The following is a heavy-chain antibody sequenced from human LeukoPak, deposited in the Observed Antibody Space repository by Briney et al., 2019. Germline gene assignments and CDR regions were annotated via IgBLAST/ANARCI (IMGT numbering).Heavy chain of an antibody. V-gene: IGHV3-43*02. CDR3: AKSSIAVFVAFNWFDP. CDR2: IIGDGGSI. CDR1: GFNFYDFA. Sequence: PRGALRLSCSASGFNFYDFAMHWVRQAPRKGLELVSHIIGDGGSIYYADSVKGRFTISRDNSKNSLYLQMNSLRTEDTALYYCAKSSIAVFVAFNWFDPWGQGTLVTVSS. D-gene: IGHD6-19*01. J-gene: IGHJ5*02.